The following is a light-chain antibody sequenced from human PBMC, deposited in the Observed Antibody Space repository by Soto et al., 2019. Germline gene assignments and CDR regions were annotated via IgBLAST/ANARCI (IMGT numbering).Light chain of an antibody. Sequence: EIVLTQSPGTLSLSPGERATLSCRASQSVSSSYLAWYQQKPGQAPRLLIYGTSSRATGIPDRFSGSGSGTDFNLTITRLEPEDFAVYYCQQYDSSPRTFGQGTKVEIK. CDR1: QSVSSSY. V-gene: IGKV3-20*01. J-gene: IGKJ1*01. CDR2: GTS. CDR3: QQYDSSPRT.